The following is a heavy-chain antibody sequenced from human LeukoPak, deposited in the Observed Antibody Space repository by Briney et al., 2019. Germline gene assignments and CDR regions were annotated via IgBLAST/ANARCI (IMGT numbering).Heavy chain of an antibody. CDR1: GGPISSYY. CDR3: AREGFGGYVDY. J-gene: IGHJ4*02. D-gene: IGHD2-15*01. CDR2: IYYSGST. Sequence: PSETLSLTCTVSGGPISSYYWSWIRQPPGKGLEWIGYIYYSGSTNYNPSLKSRVTISVDTSKNQFSLKLSSVTAADTAVYYCAREGFGGYVDYWGQGTLVTVSS. V-gene: IGHV4-59*01.